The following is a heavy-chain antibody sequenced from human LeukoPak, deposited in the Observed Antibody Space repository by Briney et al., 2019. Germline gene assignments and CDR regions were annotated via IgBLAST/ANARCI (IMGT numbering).Heavy chain of an antibody. J-gene: IGHJ4*02. Sequence: SVKVSCKASGGTFSSYAISWVRQAPGQGLEWMGGVIPIFGTANYAQKFQGRVTITADESTSTAYMELSSLRSEDTAVYYCARGGSGSYSPHDYWGQGALVTVSS. V-gene: IGHV1-69*13. D-gene: IGHD3-10*01. CDR3: ARGGSGSYSPHDY. CDR1: GGTFSSYA. CDR2: VIPIFGTA.